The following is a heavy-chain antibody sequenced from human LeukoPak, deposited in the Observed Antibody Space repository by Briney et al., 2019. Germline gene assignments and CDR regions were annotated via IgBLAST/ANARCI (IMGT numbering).Heavy chain of an antibody. CDR3: ARDFQTWYFDL. CDR2: VHLSGRT. V-gene: IGHV4-4*02. CDR1: GGSISTTNW. J-gene: IGHJ2*01. Sequence: SETLSLTCGVSGGSISTTNWWTWVRQPPGEGLEWIGEVHLSGRTHYNPSLESRVTMSVDMSENHISLRLTSVTAADTAVYYCARDFQTWYFDLWGRGTLVTVSS.